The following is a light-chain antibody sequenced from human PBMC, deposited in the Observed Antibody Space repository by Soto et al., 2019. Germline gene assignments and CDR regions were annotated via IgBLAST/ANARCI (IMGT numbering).Light chain of an antibody. J-gene: IGKJ1*01. CDR3: QQYNSPRWT. CDR1: QSISSW. Sequence: DIQMTQSPSTLSASVGDRVTITCRASQSISSWLAWYQQKPGKAPKLLIYDASSLESGVTSRFSGSGSGTEFTLTISSLQPDDFATYYCQQYNSPRWTFGQETKVDIK. V-gene: IGKV1-5*01. CDR2: DAS.